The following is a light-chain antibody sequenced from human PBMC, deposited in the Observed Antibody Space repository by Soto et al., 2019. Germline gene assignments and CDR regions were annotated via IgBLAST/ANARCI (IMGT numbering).Light chain of an antibody. J-gene: IGLJ2*01. CDR1: ASSIGTNT. CDR3: AAWDGSLNNVL. CDR2: GDN. Sequence: QSVLTQPPSASGTPGQRVTISCSGSASSIGTNTVNWYRQLPGTAPKLLIYGDNQRPLGVPDRFSGSKSGTSASLAISGLQSEDEAEYYCAAWDGSLNNVLFGGGTKLTVL. V-gene: IGLV1-44*01.